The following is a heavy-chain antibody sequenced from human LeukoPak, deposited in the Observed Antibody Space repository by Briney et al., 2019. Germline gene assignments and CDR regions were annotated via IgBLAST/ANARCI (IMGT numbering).Heavy chain of an antibody. V-gene: IGHV3-74*01. CDR3: ARDPNNYDSH. D-gene: IGHD3-22*01. Sequence: PGGSLRLSCAASGFTFSDYYMSWIRQAPGKGLEWVSRITPDGDGSTYAASVQGRFTISRDNAKDTVYLQMSNLRAEDTALYYCARDPNNYDSHLGQGTLVTVSS. J-gene: IGHJ4*02. CDR2: ITPDGDGS. CDR1: GFTFSDYY.